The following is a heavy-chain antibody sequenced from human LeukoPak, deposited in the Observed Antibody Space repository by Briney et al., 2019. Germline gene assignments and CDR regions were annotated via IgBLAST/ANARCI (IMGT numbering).Heavy chain of an antibody. V-gene: IGHV3-11*04. CDR2: ISSSGSTI. Sequence: PRGSLRLSCAASGFTFSDYYMSWIRQAPGKGLEWVSYISSSGSTIYYADSVKGRFTISRDNAKNSLYLQMNSLRAEDTAVYYCARAPRIAVAGTKEGYYFDYWGQGTLVTVSS. D-gene: IGHD6-19*01. CDR3: ARAPRIAVAGTKEGYYFDY. J-gene: IGHJ4*02. CDR1: GFTFSDYY.